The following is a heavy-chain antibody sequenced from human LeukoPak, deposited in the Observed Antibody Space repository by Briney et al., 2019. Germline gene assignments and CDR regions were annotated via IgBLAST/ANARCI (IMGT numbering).Heavy chain of an antibody. Sequence: SETLSLTCAVYGGSFSGYYWSWIRQPPGKGLEWIGEINHSGSTNYNPSLKSRVTISVDTSKNQFSLKLSSVTAADTAVYYCARHRVGYCSSTSCLIGDFDYWGQGTLVTVSS. CDR2: INHSGST. CDR3: ARHRVGYCSSTSCLIGDFDY. J-gene: IGHJ4*02. CDR1: GGSFSGYY. D-gene: IGHD2-2*01. V-gene: IGHV4-34*01.